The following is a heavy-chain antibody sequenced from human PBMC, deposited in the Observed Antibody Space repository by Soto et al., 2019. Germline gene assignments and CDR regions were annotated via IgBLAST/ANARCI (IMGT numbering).Heavy chain of an antibody. CDR2: MNPGSGDT. V-gene: IGHV1-8*02. J-gene: IGHJ5*02. Sequence: ASVKVSCKASGYTFTSNDVSWVRQATGQGLEWMGWMNPGSGDTGYAQKFQGRVTMTRDISIATDYMELNSLTSEDTAIYYCARMESFGSLNWFDTWGQGTLVTVSS. CDR3: ARMESFGSLNWFDT. D-gene: IGHD5-18*01. CDR1: GYTFTSND.